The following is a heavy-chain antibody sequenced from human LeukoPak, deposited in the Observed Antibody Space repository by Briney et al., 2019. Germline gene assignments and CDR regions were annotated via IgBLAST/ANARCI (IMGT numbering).Heavy chain of an antibody. V-gene: IGHV4-34*01. Sequence: SETLSLTCAVYNGFDSYYFMLVRQPPGKGLEWIGEITYKGSAKYNSSLMGRATKSVDVSQRQFSLKLTSVTAADTATYYCAVYGGDWQFLPWGQGTPVTVSS. D-gene: IGHD2-21*02. CDR1: NGFDSYYF. CDR3: AVYGGDWQFLP. CDR2: ITYKGSA. J-gene: IGHJ5*02.